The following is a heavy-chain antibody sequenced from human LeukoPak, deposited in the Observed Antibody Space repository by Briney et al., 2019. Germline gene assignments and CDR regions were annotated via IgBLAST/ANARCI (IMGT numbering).Heavy chain of an antibody. Sequence: PSETLSLTCTVSGGSISSYYWSWIRQPPGKGLEWIGYIYYSGSTNYNPSLESRVTISVDTSKNQFSLKLSSVTAADTAVYYCARHIVQQLAFDYWGQGTLVTVSS. CDR1: GGSISSYY. V-gene: IGHV4-59*08. CDR2: IYYSGST. D-gene: IGHD6-13*01. CDR3: ARHIVQQLAFDY. J-gene: IGHJ4*02.